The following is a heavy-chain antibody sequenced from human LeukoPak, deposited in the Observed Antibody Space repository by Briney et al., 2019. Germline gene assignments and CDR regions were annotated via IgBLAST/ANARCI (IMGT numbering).Heavy chain of an antibody. J-gene: IGHJ3*02. D-gene: IGHD3-10*01. V-gene: IGHV4-39*01. Sequence: SETLSLTCSVSVVSTGSSTYFWGWIRQPPGKGLEWIGSINYSGNTYYNPSLETRVTISVDTSKTQFSLRLSSVTAADAAVYYCARRHKVGAGDALDIWGQGTMVTVSS. CDR3: ARRHKVGAGDALDI. CDR2: INYSGNT. CDR1: VVSTGSSTYF.